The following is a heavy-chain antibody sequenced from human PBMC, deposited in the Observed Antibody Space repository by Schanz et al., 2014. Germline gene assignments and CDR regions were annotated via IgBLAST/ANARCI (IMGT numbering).Heavy chain of an antibody. CDR1: RSTFSSYT. CDR3: ARDVSAYVGNYFDY. V-gene: IGHV1-69*08. CDR2: FIPIHGIV. D-gene: IGHD5-12*01. Sequence: QVQLVQSGAEVKKPGSSVKVSCKASRSTFSSYTISWVRQARGQGLEWVGRFIPIHGIVNYAQRFQDRVRITADKSTSTAYMELSSLRSDDTAVYYCARDVSAYVGNYFDYWGQGTLVTVSS. J-gene: IGHJ4*02.